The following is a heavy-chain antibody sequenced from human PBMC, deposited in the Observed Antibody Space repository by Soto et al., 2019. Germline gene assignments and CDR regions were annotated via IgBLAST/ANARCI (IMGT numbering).Heavy chain of an antibody. Sequence: PGESLKISCNGSGYSFTSYWISWVRQMPGKGLEWMGRIDPSDSYTNYSPSFQGHVTISADKSISTAYLQWSSLKASDTAMYYCARHYGGNSDWFDPWGQGTLVTVSS. D-gene: IGHD4-17*01. CDR2: IDPSDSYT. J-gene: IGHJ5*02. CDR1: GYSFTSYW. V-gene: IGHV5-10-1*01. CDR3: ARHYGGNSDWFDP.